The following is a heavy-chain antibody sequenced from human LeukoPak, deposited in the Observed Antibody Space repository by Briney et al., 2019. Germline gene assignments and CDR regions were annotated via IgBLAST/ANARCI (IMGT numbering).Heavy chain of an antibody. CDR2: IYYSGST. V-gene: IGHV4-39*01. CDR3: ARRDAVPRFDP. J-gene: IGHJ5*02. CDR1: GGSISSYY. Sequence: SETLPLTCTVSGGSISSYYWSWIRQPPGKGLEWIGSIYYSGSTYYNPSLKSRVIISVDTSKNQFSLKLSSVTAADTAVYYCARRDAVPRFDPWGQGTLVTVSS. D-gene: IGHD6-19*01.